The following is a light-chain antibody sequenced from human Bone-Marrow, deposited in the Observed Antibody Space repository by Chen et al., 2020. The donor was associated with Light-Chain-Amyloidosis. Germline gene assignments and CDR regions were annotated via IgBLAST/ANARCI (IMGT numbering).Light chain of an antibody. J-gene: IGLJ1*01. CDR2: EVT. CDR1: SSDVGGDNH. Sequence: QSALTPPASASGSPRQSITISCTGTSSDVGGDNHVSWYQQHPAKAPKLMIYEVTNRPSWVPYRFSGSNSDNTASLTISGLQTEDEADYFCSSYTITNTLVFGSGTRVTVL. V-gene: IGLV2-14*01. CDR3: SSYTITNTLV.